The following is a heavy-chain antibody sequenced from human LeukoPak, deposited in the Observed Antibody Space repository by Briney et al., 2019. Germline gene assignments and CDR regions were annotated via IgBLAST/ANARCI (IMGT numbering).Heavy chain of an antibody. J-gene: IGHJ4*02. CDR1: GGSISSYY. D-gene: IGHD3-10*01. CDR3: ARAATYYYGGLFDY. CDR2: IYYSGST. V-gene: IGHV4-59*01. Sequence: PSETLSLTCTVSGGSISSYYWSWIRQPPGKGLEWIGYIYYSGSTNYNPSLKSRVTISVDTSKNQFSLKLSSVTAADTAVYYCARAATYYYGGLFDYWGQGTLVTVSS.